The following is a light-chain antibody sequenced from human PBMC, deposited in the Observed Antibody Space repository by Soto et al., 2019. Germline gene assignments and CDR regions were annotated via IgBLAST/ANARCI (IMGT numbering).Light chain of an antibody. CDR2: DTF. V-gene: IGKV3D-11*01. CDR3: QQRARWVT. CDR1: QGIGDT. Sequence: EVVMRQSPATLSVSPGEGATLSCRASQGIGDTLAWYQHKPGQTPRLLIYDTFTRATGIPARFSGSGSETDFTLTISSLEPEDSAVYFCQQRARWVTFGQGTRME. J-gene: IGKJ5*01.